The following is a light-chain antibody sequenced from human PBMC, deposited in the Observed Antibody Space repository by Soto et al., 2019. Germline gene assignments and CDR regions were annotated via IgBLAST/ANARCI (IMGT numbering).Light chain of an antibody. CDR3: QQYGSSPPYT. CDR1: QSVSSSY. J-gene: IGKJ2*01. V-gene: IGKV3-20*01. CDR2: DAS. Sequence: EIVLTQSPGTLSLSPGERATLSCRASQSVSSSYLAWYQQKPGQAPRLLIYDASSRATGIPDRFSGSGSGTVFTLTLSRLEPEDFAVYYCQQYGSSPPYTFGQGTKLEIK.